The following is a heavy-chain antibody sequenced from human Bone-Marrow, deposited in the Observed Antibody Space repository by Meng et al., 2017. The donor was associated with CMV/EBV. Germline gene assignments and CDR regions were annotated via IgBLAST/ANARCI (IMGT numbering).Heavy chain of an antibody. CDR3: ARIVGVTRSDWFDP. CDR2: IYYSGST. J-gene: IGHJ5*02. D-gene: IGHD3-16*01. Sequence: GSLRLSCTVSGGSISSSSYYWGWIRQPPGKGLEWIGSIYYSGSTYYNPSLKSRVTISVDTSKNQFSLKLSSVTAADTAVYYCARIVGVTRSDWFDPWGQGTLVTVSS. V-gene: IGHV4-39*01. CDR1: GGSISSSSYY.